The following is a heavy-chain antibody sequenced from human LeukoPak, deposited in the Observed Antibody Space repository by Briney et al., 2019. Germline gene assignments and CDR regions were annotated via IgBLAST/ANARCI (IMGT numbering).Heavy chain of an antibody. Sequence: GGSLRLSCAASGFTFSTYAMSWVRQAPGKGLEWVSGISGSGGSTYYADSVKGRFTISRDNSQNTLYLQMNSLRGEDTAVYYCAKIALGIHWVDFDYWGQGTLVTVSS. J-gene: IGHJ4*02. CDR2: ISGSGGST. CDR1: GFTFSTYA. CDR3: AKIALGIHWVDFDY. D-gene: IGHD7-27*01. V-gene: IGHV3-23*01.